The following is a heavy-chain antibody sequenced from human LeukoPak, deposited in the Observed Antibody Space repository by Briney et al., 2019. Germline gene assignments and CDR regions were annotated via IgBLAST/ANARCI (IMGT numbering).Heavy chain of an antibody. J-gene: IGHJ4*02. CDR2: LHYSGST. Sequence: SETLSLTCTVSGDSISSGGYYWGWIRQPPGKGLEWIGSLHYSGSTYYNPSLKSRVTISVDTSKNHFSLNLSSVTAADTAVYYCARHGQTAYDSSGYYRWGQGFLVTVSS. D-gene: IGHD3-22*01. V-gene: IGHV4-39*01. CDR3: ARHGQTAYDSSGYYR. CDR1: GDSISSGGYY.